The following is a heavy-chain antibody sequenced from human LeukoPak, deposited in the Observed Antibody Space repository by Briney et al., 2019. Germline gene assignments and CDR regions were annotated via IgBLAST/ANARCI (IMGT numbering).Heavy chain of an antibody. J-gene: IGHJ4*02. V-gene: IGHV1-69*04. Sequence: SVKVSCKASGGTFSSYAISWVRQAPGQGLEWMGRIIPILGIADYAQKFQGRVTITADKSTSTAYMELSSLRSEDTAVYYCARDVDTAMASTDYWGQGTLVTVSS. D-gene: IGHD5-18*01. CDR3: ARDVDTAMASTDY. CDR1: GGTFSSYA. CDR2: IIPILGIA.